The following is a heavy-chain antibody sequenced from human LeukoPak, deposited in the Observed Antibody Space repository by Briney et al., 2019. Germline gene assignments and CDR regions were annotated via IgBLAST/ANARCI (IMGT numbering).Heavy chain of an antibody. CDR2: ISADNGNT. J-gene: IGHJ4*02. Sequence: ASVKVSCKASGYTFTSYAMHWVRQAPGQGLEWMGWISADNGNTNYPQKFQGRVTMTTDTSTSTAYMELRSLRSDDTAVYYCAREGGDYAFPFDYWGQGTLVTVSS. V-gene: IGHV1-18*01. D-gene: IGHD3-16*01. CDR1: GYTFTSYA. CDR3: AREGGDYAFPFDY.